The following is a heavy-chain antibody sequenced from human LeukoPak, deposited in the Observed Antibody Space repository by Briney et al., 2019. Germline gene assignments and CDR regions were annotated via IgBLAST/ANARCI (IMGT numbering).Heavy chain of an antibody. J-gene: IGHJ4*02. D-gene: IGHD4-17*01. V-gene: IGHV3-23*01. CDR3: AKYPFSYLSYGDYLDY. CDR1: GFTFSTSP. Sequence: GGSLRPSCAASGFTFSTSPMSWVRQAPGKGLEWVSTISGSGGGTYSADSVKGRFTISRDNSKNTLYLQMNSLRAEDTAVYYCAKYPFSYLSYGDYLDYWGQGTLVTVSS. CDR2: ISGSGGGT.